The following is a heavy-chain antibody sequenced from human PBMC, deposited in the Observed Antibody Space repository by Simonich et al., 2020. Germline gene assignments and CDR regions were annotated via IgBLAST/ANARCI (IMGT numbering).Heavy chain of an antibody. CDR1: GFTFSSYS. CDR2: ISSSSSTI. Sequence: EVQLVESGGGLVQPGGSLRLSCAASGFTFSSYSMNWVRQAPGKELEWDSYISSSSSTIYYTASVKGRFTISRDKAKNSLLLQMNSLRAEDTAVYYCARDSSYYAFDIWGQGTMVTVSS. J-gene: IGHJ3*02. D-gene: IGHD5-12*01. V-gene: IGHV3-48*01. CDR3: ARDSSYYAFDI.